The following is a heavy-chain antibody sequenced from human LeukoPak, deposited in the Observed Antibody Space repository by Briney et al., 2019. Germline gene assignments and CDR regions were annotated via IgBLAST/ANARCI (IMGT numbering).Heavy chain of an antibody. Sequence: SETLSLTCTVSGGSISSYYWSWIRQPPGKGLEWIGYIYYSGSTNYNPSLKSRVTISVDTSKNQFSLNLRSVTDADTAVYYCARHYVFVSGGSSFDYWGQGTLVTVSS. D-gene: IGHD3-16*01. CDR1: GGSISSYY. CDR2: IYYSGST. J-gene: IGHJ4*02. CDR3: ARHYVFVSGGSSFDY. V-gene: IGHV4-59*08.